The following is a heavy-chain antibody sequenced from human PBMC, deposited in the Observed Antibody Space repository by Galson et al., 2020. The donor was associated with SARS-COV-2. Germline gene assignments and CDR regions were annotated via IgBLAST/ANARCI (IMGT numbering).Heavy chain of an antibody. CDR2: IFYSGST. J-gene: IGHJ4*02. V-gene: IGHV4-39*07. CDR1: AGSISSSTSY. D-gene: IGHD4-4*01. Sequence: SESLSLTCTVSAGSISSSTSYWGWLRQTPGNGLEWIGIIFYSGSTYYNTSLKSRVTISVDTSKNQLSLQLTSVTAADTAVYYCARINEIQLLFDYGGQGTLVTVSS. CDR3: ARINEIQLLFDY.